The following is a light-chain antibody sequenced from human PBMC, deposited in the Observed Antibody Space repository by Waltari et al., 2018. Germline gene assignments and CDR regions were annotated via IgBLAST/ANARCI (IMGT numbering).Light chain of an antibody. J-gene: IGKJ3*01. CDR3: QQDGSSPFT. Sequence: EIVLTQTPGTLSLSPGERAILSCRTSESISSIHLAWYQQKPGQVPRVLIYGASSRATGIPDRFSGSGSGTDFTLTISRLEPEDFGVYDCQQDGSSPFTFGPGTTVDIK. V-gene: IGKV3-20*01. CDR1: ESISSIH. CDR2: GAS.